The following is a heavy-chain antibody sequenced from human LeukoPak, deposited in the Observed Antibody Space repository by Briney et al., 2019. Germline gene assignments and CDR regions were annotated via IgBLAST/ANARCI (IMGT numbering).Heavy chain of an antibody. J-gene: IGHJ4*02. D-gene: IGHD3-10*01. V-gene: IGHV3-7*01. Sequence: GGSLRLSCAASGFTFSSYWMSWVRQAPGKGLEWVANIKQDGSEKYYVDSVKGRFTISRDNAKNSLYLQMNSLRAEDTAVYYCARDWMVRGVIITPFDYWGQGTLVAVSS. CDR2: IKQDGSEK. CDR3: ARDWMVRGVIITPFDY. CDR1: GFTFSSYW.